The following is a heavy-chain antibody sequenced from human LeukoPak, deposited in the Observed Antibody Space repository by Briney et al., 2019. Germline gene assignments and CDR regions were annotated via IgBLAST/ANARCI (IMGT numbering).Heavy chain of an antibody. CDR1: GFTLSDYY. V-gene: IGHV3-11*06. Sequence: GGSLRLSCAASGFTLSDYYMTWIRQAPGKGLEWLSYISGSGSYTNYADSVKGRFTTSRDNAKNSLYLQMNSLRAEDTAVYYCARVGSIAAAGTPDYWGQGTLVTVSS. CDR3: ARVGSIAAAGTPDY. D-gene: IGHD6-13*01. J-gene: IGHJ4*02. CDR2: ISGSGSYT.